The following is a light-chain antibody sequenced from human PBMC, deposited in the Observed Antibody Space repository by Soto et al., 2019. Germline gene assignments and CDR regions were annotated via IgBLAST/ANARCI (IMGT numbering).Light chain of an antibody. CDR3: AAWDVSLVV. V-gene: IGLV1-44*01. CDR1: SSNIGTNT. Sequence: QSVLTQPHSASGTPGQRVTLSCSGSSSNIGTNTVIWYQQLPGSAPKLLIYSDNQRPSGVPDRFAGSKSGNSASLASSGLQSEDEADYDCAAWDVSLVVFGGGTKLTVL. CDR2: SDN. J-gene: IGLJ2*01.